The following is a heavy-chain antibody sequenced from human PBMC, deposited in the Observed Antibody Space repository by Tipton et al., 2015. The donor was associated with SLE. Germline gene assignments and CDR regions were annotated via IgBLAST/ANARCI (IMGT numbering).Heavy chain of an antibody. D-gene: IGHD2-2*01. CDR3: ARGGASLKWLDP. CDR1: GDSISGQY. CDR2: IYYSGTT. V-gene: IGHV4-59*11. Sequence: TLSLTCTVSGDSISGQYWSWIRQPPGKGLEWIGYIYYSGTTNYNPSLKSRVTIPVDTSKNQFSLKLTSVTAADTAVYYCARGGASLKWLDPWGQGILVTVSS. J-gene: IGHJ5*02.